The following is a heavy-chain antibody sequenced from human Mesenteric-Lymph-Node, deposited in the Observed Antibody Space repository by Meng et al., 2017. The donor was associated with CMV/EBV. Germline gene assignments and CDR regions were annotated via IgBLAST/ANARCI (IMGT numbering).Heavy chain of an antibody. CDR2: ITWNGGAV. CDR1: GFNFDDYA. J-gene: IGHJ6*02. V-gene: IGHV3-9*01. Sequence: SLKISCAASGFNFDDYAMHWVRQTPGKGLEWVSGITWNGGAVGYADSVKGRFTVSRDNPKNSLYLQMNSLGAEDTAVYYCAKPRPINDVPAAIDVWGQGTTVTVSS. D-gene: IGHD2-2*01. CDR3: AKPRPINDVPAAIDV.